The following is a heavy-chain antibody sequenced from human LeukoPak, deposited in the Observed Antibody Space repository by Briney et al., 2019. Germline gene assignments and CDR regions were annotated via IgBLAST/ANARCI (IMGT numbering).Heavy chain of an antibody. D-gene: IGHD2/OR15-2a*01. J-gene: IGHJ4*02. V-gene: IGHV3-23*01. CDR3: AKDSAKKYDDY. CDR1: GFTFTRHG. CDR2: ISGSDGST. Sequence: GGSLRLSCAASGFTFTRHGMSWVRQAPGKGLEWVSGISGSDGSTNYADSVKGRFTISRENSKNTLYLQMNSLRAEDTAVYYCAKDSAKKYDDYWGQGTLVTVSS.